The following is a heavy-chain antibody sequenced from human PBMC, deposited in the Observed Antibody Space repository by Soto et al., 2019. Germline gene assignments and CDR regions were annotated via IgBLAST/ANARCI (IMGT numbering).Heavy chain of an antibody. CDR2: IYYSGST. Sequence: QVQLQESGPGLVKPSETLSLTCTVSGGSISSYYWSWIRQPAGKGLEWIGYIYYSGSTNYNPSLKSRVTISVDTSKNQFSLKLSSVTAADTAVYYCARGGLRLGELSVWGQGTTVTVSS. D-gene: IGHD3-16*01. J-gene: IGHJ6*02. CDR3: ARGGLRLGELSV. V-gene: IGHV4-59*01. CDR1: GGSISSYY.